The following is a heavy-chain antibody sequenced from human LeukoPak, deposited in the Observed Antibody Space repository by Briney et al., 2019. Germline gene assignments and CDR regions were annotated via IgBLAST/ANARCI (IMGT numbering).Heavy chain of an antibody. D-gene: IGHD1-20*01. CDR3: ARVTGGRNWFDP. V-gene: IGHV3-21*01. J-gene: IGHJ5*02. CDR1: GFTFSSYS. Sequence: GGSLRLSCAASGFTFSSYSMNWVRQAPVKGLEWVSSISSSSSYIYYADSVKGRFTISRDNAKNSLYLQMNSLRAEDTAVYYCARVTGGRNWFDPWGQGTLVTVSS. CDR2: ISSSSSYI.